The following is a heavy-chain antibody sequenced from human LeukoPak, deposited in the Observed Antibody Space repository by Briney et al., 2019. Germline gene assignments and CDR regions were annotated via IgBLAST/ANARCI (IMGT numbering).Heavy chain of an antibody. CDR2: INPSGGST. D-gene: IGHD5-24*01. V-gene: IGHV1-46*03. CDR1: GYTFTSYD. J-gene: IGHJ5*02. CDR3: SRGPTIRGRWFDP. Sequence: RASVKVSCKASGYTFTSYDINWVRQAPGQGLEWMGIINPSGGSTSYAQKFQGRVTMTRDTSTSTVYMELSSLRSEDTAVYYCSRGPTIRGRWFDPWGQGTLVTVSS.